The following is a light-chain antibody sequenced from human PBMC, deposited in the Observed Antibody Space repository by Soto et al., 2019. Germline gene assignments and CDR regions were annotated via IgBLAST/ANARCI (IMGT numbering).Light chain of an antibody. CDR2: WAS. CDR1: QTVLYSSNNKNY. J-gene: IGKJ1*01. Sequence: DIVMTQSPDSLAVSLGERATLNCKSSQTVLYSSNNKNYLAWYQQKPGQPPKLLIYWASTRESGVPDRFSGSGSGADFTLTISSLQAEEVAVYYCQQYYNTPQTVGQGTKVDIK. CDR3: QQYYNTPQT. V-gene: IGKV4-1*01.